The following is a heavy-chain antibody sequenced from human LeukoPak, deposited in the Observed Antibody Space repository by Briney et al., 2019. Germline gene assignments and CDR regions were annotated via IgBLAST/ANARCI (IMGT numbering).Heavy chain of an antibody. D-gene: IGHD1-1*01. V-gene: IGHV1-2*02. CDR3: ARDLTTNNYYYYYMDV. CDR1: GYTFTDYY. Sequence: ASVKVSCKASGYTFTDYYLHWVRQAPGQGPEWMGWINPNSGGTNYAQKLQGRVTMTTDTSTSTAYMELRSLRSDDTAVYYCARDLTTNNYYYYYMDVWGKGTTVTVSS. J-gene: IGHJ6*03. CDR2: INPNSGGT.